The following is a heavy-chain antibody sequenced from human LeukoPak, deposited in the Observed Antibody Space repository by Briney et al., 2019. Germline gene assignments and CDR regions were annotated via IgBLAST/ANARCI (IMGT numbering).Heavy chain of an antibody. CDR1: GFTFSSYW. J-gene: IGHJ4*02. Sequence: PGGSLRLSCAASGFTFSSYWMNWARQAPGKGLEWVASINHNGNVNYYVDSVKGRFTISRDNAKNSLYLQMSNLRAEDTAVYFCARIDSRGSTWDYWGQGTLVTVSS. D-gene: IGHD3-22*01. V-gene: IGHV3-7*03. CDR2: INHNGNVN. CDR3: ARIDSRGSTWDY.